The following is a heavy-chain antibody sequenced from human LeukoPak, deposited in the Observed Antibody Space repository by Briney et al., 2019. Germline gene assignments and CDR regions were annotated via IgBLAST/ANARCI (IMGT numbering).Heavy chain of an antibody. V-gene: IGHV1-2*02. CDR1: GYTFTGYY. CDR3: ARDPFFSSHYFDY. D-gene: IGHD3-3*01. Sequence: ASVKVSCKASGYTFTGYYMHWVRQAPGQGLEWMGWINPNSGGTNYAQKFQGRVTMTRDTSISTAYMELSRLRSDDTAVYYCARDPFFSSHYFDYWGQGTLVTVSS. J-gene: IGHJ4*02. CDR2: INPNSGGT.